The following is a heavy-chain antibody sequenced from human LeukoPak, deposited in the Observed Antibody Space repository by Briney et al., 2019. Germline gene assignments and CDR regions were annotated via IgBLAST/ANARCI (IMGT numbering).Heavy chain of an antibody. CDR2: IYYSGST. V-gene: IGHV4-39*01. Sequence: SETLSLTCTVSGGSISSSSYYWGWIRQPPGKGLEWIGSIYYSGSTYYNPSLKSRVTISVDTSKNQFSLKLSSVTAADTAVYYCATNYCSGGSCYSGGAFDIWGQGTMVTVSS. CDR3: ATNYCSGGSCYSGGAFDI. D-gene: IGHD2-15*01. CDR1: GGSISSSSYY. J-gene: IGHJ3*02.